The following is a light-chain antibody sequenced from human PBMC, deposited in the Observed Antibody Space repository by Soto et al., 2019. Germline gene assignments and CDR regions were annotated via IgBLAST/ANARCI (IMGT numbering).Light chain of an antibody. J-gene: IGKJ1*01. CDR2: GAS. CDR1: QSVSNNY. Sequence: EIVLTQSPGTLCLSPGERANLSCRASQSVSNNYLAWYQQKPGQAPGLLIYGASNRATGIPDRFSGSGSGTDFTLTISRLEPEDFAVYYCQQYGSSGTFGQGTKVDIK. V-gene: IGKV3-20*01. CDR3: QQYGSSGT.